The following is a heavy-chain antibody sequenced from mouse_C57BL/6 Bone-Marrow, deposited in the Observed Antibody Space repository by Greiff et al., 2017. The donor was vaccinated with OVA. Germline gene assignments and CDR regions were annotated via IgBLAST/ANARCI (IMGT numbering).Heavy chain of an antibody. CDR2: ISSGGSYT. CDR3: ARLRWLMFVDY. CDR1: GFTFSSYG. J-gene: IGHJ4*01. V-gene: IGHV5-6*01. Sequence: EVQLQESGGDLVKPGGSLKLSCAASGFTFSSYGMSWVRQTPDKRLEWVATISSGGSYTYYPDSVKGRFTISRDNAKNTLYLQMSSLKSEDTAMYYCARLRWLMFVDYWGQGTSVTVSS. D-gene: IGHD2-3*01.